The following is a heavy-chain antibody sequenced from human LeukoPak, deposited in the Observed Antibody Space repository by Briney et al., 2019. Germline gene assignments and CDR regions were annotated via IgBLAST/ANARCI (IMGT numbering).Heavy chain of an antibody. Sequence: GGSLRHSCAASGFTFSSYWMSWVRQAPGKGLAWVANIKQDGSEKYYVDSVKGRFNISRDNAKNSLYLQMNSLRAEDTAVYYSARDISGSVSYHYWGQGTLVTVSS. V-gene: IGHV3-7*01. CDR1: GFTFSSYW. CDR3: ARDISGSVSYHY. CDR2: IKQDGSEK. J-gene: IGHJ4*02. D-gene: IGHD3-10*01.